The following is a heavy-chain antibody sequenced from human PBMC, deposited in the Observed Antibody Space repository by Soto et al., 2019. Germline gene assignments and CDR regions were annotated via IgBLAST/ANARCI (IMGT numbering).Heavy chain of an antibody. CDR2: IIPVLSMA. D-gene: IGHD4-17*01. J-gene: IGHJ4*01. CDR3: ATSAVTTGGFDS. Sequence: QVQLVQSGAEVKKPGSSVKVSCRASGGALTNHTISWVRQAPGQGLEWMGRIIPVLSMATYSQNFQDTVTMTADQTTNTAYMELSSLTSGDTAVYFCATSAVTTGGFDSWGQGTLVTVSS. CDR1: GGALTNHT. V-gene: IGHV1-69*02.